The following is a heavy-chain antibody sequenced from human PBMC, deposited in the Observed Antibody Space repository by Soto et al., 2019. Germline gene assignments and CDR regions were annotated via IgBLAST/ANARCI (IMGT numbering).Heavy chain of an antibody. V-gene: IGHV4-59*01. J-gene: IGHJ5*01. Sequence: QVQLQESGPGLVKPSETLSLSCTVSGDTSTSYYWGWIRQAPGKGLEWIGHIHNSGTSTHNPSLNGRVTISIDISKKQSSLKLTSLTSADTAVYYCARDFYDSVGYTWFDSWSQGTLVSVSS. CDR2: IHNSGTS. D-gene: IGHD3-22*01. CDR1: GDTSTSYY. CDR3: ARDFYDSVGYTWFDS.